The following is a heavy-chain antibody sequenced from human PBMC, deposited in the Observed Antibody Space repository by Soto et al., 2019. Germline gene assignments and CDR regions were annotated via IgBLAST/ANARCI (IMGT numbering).Heavy chain of an antibody. Sequence: TSETLSLTCTVSGGSISSYYWSWIRQPPGKGLEWIGYIYYSGSTNYNPSLKSRVTISVDTSKNQFSLMLSSVTAADTAVYYCARTHYDFWSGHLNYYYYYMDVWGKGTTVTVSS. CDR1: GGSISSYY. D-gene: IGHD3-3*01. V-gene: IGHV4-59*08. CDR2: IYYSGST. CDR3: ARTHYDFWSGHLNYYYYYMDV. J-gene: IGHJ6*03.